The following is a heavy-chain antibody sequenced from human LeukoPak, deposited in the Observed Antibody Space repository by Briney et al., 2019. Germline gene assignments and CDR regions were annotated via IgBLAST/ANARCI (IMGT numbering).Heavy chain of an antibody. D-gene: IGHD1-26*01. Sequence: GGSLRLSCAASGFTFNDYWMHWVRQAPGQGLVWVSRINTDGSRIYYADSVRGRFTISRDNSKNTLYLQMNSLRAEDTAVYYCAKEEWELLNYYGMDVWGQGTTVTVSS. CDR2: INTDGSRI. J-gene: IGHJ6*02. CDR3: AKEEWELLNYYGMDV. V-gene: IGHV3-74*01. CDR1: GFTFNDYW.